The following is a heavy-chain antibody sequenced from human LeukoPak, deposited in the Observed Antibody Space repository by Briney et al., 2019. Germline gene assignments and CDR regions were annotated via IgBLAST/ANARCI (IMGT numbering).Heavy chain of an antibody. Sequence: PGGSLRLSCAASGFTFSSYAMHWVRQAPGKGLEWVAVISYDGSNKYYADSVKGRFTISRDDAKNSLYLQMNSLRADDTAVYYCARAFDTSWDYYYMDVWGKGTTVTVFS. J-gene: IGHJ6*03. D-gene: IGHD2-2*01. CDR1: GFTFSSYA. CDR2: ISYDGSNK. CDR3: ARAFDTSWDYYYMDV. V-gene: IGHV3-30-3*01.